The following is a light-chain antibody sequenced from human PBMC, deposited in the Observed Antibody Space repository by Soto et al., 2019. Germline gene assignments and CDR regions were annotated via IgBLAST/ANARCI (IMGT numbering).Light chain of an antibody. CDR2: EVS. Sequence: QSALTQPASVSGSPGQSITISCTGTSSEVVGYNYVSWYQQHPGKAHKLMIYEVSNRPSGVSNRFSGSKSGNTASLTISGLQAEDEADYYCSSYTRSSTWVFGGGTKLTVL. V-gene: IGLV2-14*01. CDR1: SSEVVGYNY. J-gene: IGLJ3*02. CDR3: SSYTRSSTWV.